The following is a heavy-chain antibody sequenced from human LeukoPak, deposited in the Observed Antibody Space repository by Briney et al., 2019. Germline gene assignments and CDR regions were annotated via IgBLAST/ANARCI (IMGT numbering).Heavy chain of an antibody. CDR1: GFSFSSYG. CDR3: AKGGVRYSYGPRNWFDP. J-gene: IGHJ5*02. D-gene: IGHD5-18*01. V-gene: IGHV3-30*02. Sequence: GGSLRLSCAASGFSFSSYGMHWVRQAPGKGLEWMAFIRSDGSNKYYADSVKGRFTISRDNSKNTLYLQMNSLRAEDTAVYYCAKGGVRYSYGPRNWFDPWGQETLVTVSS. CDR2: IRSDGSNK.